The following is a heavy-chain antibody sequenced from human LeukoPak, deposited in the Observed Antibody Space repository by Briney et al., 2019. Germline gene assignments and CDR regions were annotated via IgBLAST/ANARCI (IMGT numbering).Heavy chain of an antibody. D-gene: IGHD3-10*01. Sequence: SETLSLTCTVSGGSLSSYYWSWIRQPPGKGLEWIGYIYYSGSTYYNPSLKSRVTISVDTSKNKFSLKLSSVTAADTAVYYCARHLRSYGSGSYNLYYYDGIDVWGQGTTVTVSS. V-gene: IGHV4-59*04. CDR3: ARHLRSYGSGSYNLYYYDGIDV. J-gene: IGHJ6*02. CDR1: GGSLSSYY. CDR2: IYYSGST.